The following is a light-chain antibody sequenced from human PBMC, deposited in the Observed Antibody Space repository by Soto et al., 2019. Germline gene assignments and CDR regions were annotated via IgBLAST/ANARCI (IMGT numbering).Light chain of an antibody. Sequence: EIVMTKSPATLSVSPGERATLSCRASQSVGSNLAWYQHKPGQAPRLLIYDASTRATGIPARFSGSGSGTEFTLTISSLQSEDFAAYYCQQYNYWPPDTFGQGTKLEIK. V-gene: IGKV3-15*01. J-gene: IGKJ2*01. CDR2: DAS. CDR3: QQYNYWPPDT. CDR1: QSVGSN.